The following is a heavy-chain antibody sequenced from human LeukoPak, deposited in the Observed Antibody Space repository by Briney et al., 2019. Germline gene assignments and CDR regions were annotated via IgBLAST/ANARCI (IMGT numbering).Heavy chain of an antibody. CDR1: GFTFSSYA. V-gene: IGHV3-30-3*01. Sequence: GGSLRLSCAASGFTFSSYAMHWVRQAPGKGLEWVAVISYDGSNKYYADSVKGRFTISRDNSKNTLYLQMNSLRAEDTAVYYCARDFTPEWFDIHWGQGTLVTVS. J-gene: IGHJ4*02. D-gene: IGHD3-3*01. CDR2: ISYDGSNK. CDR3: ARDFTPEWFDIH.